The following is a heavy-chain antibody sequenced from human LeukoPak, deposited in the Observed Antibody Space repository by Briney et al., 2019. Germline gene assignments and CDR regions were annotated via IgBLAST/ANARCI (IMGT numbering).Heavy chain of an antibody. CDR1: FTXXNYG. CDR2: SSYDGSGK. CDR3: XXXRXXXXXGXXY. V-gene: IGHV3-30*03. Sequence: FTXXNYGIHWVRQAPGKGLEWVASSSYDGSGKXYGDSVKGRFTISRDNSKHTLSLEMNSLRVEDTAMYYXXXXRXXXXXGXXYWGQGTLVTVSS. J-gene: IGHJ4*02.